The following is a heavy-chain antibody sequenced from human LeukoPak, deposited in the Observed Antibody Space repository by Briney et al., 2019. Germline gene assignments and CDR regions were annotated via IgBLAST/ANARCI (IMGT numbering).Heavy chain of an antibody. CDR1: GGSFSGYY. CDR2: IYYSGST. D-gene: IGHD2-2*01. V-gene: IGHV4-30-4*08. CDR3: ARDLRYCSSTSCHSDYYYYYYMDV. J-gene: IGHJ6*03. Sequence: SETLSLTCAVYGGSFSGYYWSWIRQPPGKGLEWIGYIYYSGSTYYNPSLKSRVTISVDTSKNQFSLKLSSVTAADMAVYYCARDLRYCSSTSCHSDYYYYYYMDVWGKGTTVTVSS.